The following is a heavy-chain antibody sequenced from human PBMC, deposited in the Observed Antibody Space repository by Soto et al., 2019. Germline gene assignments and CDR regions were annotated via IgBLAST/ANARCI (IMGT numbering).Heavy chain of an antibody. CDR2: IYYSGST. J-gene: IGHJ6*02. Sequence: KPSETLSLTCTVSGGSISSYYWSWIRQPPGKGLEWIGYIYYSGSTNYNPSLKSRVTISVDTSKNQFSLKLSSVTAADTAVYYCARVGVVFYYYGMDVWGQGTTVTVSS. V-gene: IGHV4-59*12. D-gene: IGHD2-15*01. CDR1: GGSISSYY. CDR3: ARVGVVFYYYGMDV.